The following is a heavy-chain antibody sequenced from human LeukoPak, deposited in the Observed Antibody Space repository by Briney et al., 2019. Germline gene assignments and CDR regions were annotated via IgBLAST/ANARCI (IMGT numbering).Heavy chain of an antibody. Sequence: SVKVSCKASGGTFSSYTISWVRQAPGQGLEWMGRIIPILGIANYAQKFQGRVTITADKSTSTAYMELSSLRSEDTAVYYCARGGAAAGPGNIDYWGQGTLVTVSS. D-gene: IGHD6-13*01. CDR1: GGTFSSYT. CDR2: IIPILGIA. CDR3: ARGGAAAGPGNIDY. J-gene: IGHJ4*02. V-gene: IGHV1-69*02.